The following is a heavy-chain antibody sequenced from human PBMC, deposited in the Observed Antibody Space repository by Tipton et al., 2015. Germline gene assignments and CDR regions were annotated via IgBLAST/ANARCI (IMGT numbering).Heavy chain of an antibody. CDR1: GYSFTSYW. CDR3: ARHVSFYYDTHGSDALDI. Sequence: QLVQSGAEVKKPGESLKISCKGSGYSFTSYWIGWVRQMPGKGLEWMGIIYPGDSETRYSPSFQGQVTISVDKSISTAYLQWSSLKASDTAMYYCARHVSFYYDTHGSDALDIWAQGTMVTVSS. V-gene: IGHV5-51*01. D-gene: IGHD3-22*01. J-gene: IGHJ3*02. CDR2: IYPGDSET.